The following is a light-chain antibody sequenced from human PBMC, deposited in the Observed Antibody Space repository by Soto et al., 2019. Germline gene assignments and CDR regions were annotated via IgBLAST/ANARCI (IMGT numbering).Light chain of an antibody. V-gene: IGLV2-11*01. Sequence: HSALTQPRSVSGAPEQSVTLSCTGTSSDVGGYNYVSWYQQHPGKAPKLMIYDVGKRPSGVPDRFSGSKSDNTASLTISVLQAEDEADYYCCSYAGSYTQVVGTRTQLAVL. J-gene: IGLJ1*01. CDR2: DVG. CDR3: CSYAGSYTQV. CDR1: SSDVGGYNY.